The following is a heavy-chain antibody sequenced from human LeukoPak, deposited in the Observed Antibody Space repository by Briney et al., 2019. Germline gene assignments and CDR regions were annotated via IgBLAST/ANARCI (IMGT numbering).Heavy chain of an antibody. V-gene: IGHV4-4*07. CDR2: IYTSGST. J-gene: IGHJ4*02. Sequence: SETLSLTCAVSGGSISTYYWSWIRQPAGKGLEWIGRIYTSGSTNYNPSLKSRVTISVDTSKNQFSLKLSSVTAADTAVYYCAKQADSSDYYDSFDYWGQGTLVTVSS. CDR3: AKQADSSDYYDSFDY. D-gene: IGHD3-22*01. CDR1: GGSISTYY.